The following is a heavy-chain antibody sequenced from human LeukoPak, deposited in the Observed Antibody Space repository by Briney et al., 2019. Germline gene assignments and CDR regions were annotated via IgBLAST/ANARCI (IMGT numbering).Heavy chain of an antibody. J-gene: IGHJ4*02. D-gene: IGHD3-10*01. V-gene: IGHV5-10-1*01. CDR3: ARQSRHSTDYYGSGPGGY. CDR2: IDPSDSYT. CDR1: GYSFTSYW. Sequence: GESLRISCKGSGYSFTSYWISWVRQMPGKGLEWMGRIDPSDSYTNYSPSFQGHVTISADKSISIAYLQWSSLKASDTAMYYCARQSRHSTDYYGSGPGGYWGQGTLVTVSS.